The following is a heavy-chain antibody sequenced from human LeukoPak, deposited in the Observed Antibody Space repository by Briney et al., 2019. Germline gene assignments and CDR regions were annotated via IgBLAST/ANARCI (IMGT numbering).Heavy chain of an antibody. Sequence: GALRLSCAASGFTVSSYWMHWVRQAPGKGLVWVSRINSDGSSTSYADSVKGRFTISRDNAKNTLYLQMNSLRAEDTAVYYCARYHTVSLFDYWGQGTLVTVSS. V-gene: IGHV3-74*01. J-gene: IGHJ4*02. D-gene: IGHD4-17*01. CDR3: ARYHTVSLFDY. CDR1: GFTVSSYW. CDR2: INSDGSST.